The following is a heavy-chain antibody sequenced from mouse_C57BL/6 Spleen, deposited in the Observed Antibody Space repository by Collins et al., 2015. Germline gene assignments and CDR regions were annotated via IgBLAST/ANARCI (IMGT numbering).Heavy chain of an antibody. CDR3: TTGDFDY. V-gene: IGHV1-50*01. CDR2: IDPSDSYT. CDR1: GYTFTSYW. J-gene: IGHJ2*01. Sequence: QVQLQQPGADLVKPGASVKLSCKASGYTFTSYWMQWVKQRPGQGLEWIGEIDPSDSYTNYNQKFKGKATLTVDTSSSTVYMQLSSLTSEDSAVYYCTTGDFDYWGQGTTLTVSS. D-gene: IGHD1-1*01.